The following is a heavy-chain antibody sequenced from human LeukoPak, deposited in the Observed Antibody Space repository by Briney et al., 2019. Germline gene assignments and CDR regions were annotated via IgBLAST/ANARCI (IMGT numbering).Heavy chain of an antibody. Sequence: NPSETLSLTCAVYGGSFSGYYWSWIRQPPGKGLEWIGEINHSGSTNYNPSLKSRVTISVDTSKDQFSLKLSSVTAADTAVYYCARTRYYDFWSGYSVGGWFDPWGQGTLVTVSS. CDR2: INHSGST. D-gene: IGHD3-3*01. J-gene: IGHJ5*02. V-gene: IGHV4-34*01. CDR3: ARTRYYDFWSGYSVGGWFDP. CDR1: GGSFSGYY.